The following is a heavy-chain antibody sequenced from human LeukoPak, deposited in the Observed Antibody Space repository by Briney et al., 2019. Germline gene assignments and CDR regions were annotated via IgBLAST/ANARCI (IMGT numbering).Heavy chain of an antibody. V-gene: IGHV4-34*01. Sequence: SETLSLTCTVSGGSISSYYWTWLRQTPEKGLEWIGEINHSGTTSYSPSLKSRVTISIDTSKNQFSLKLSSVTAADTAVYYCARYGAGSLSALYWHFNLWGRGTLVTVSS. D-gene: IGHD3-10*01. CDR3: ARYGAGSLSALYWHFNL. CDR1: GGSISSYY. J-gene: IGHJ2*01. CDR2: INHSGTT.